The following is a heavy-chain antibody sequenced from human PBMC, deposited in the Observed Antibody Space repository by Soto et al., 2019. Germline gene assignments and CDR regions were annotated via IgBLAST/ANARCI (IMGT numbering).Heavy chain of an antibody. J-gene: IGHJ4*02. CDR1: GFTFSSYS. Sequence: GGSLRLSCAASGFTFSSYSMNWVRQAPGKGLEWVSSISSSSSYIYYADSVKGRFTISRDNAKNSLYLQMNSLRAEDTAVYYCARDDDYNSRVFYYFDYWGREPLVTVSS. CDR3: ARDDDYNSRVFYYFDY. CDR2: ISSSSSYI. V-gene: IGHV3-21*01. D-gene: IGHD3-22*01.